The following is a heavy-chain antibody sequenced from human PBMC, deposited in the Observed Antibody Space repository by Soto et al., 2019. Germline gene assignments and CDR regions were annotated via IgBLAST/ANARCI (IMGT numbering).Heavy chain of an antibody. V-gene: IGHV4-31*03. CDR3: ARGYRLSGYSSSWVFDY. D-gene: IGHD6-13*01. J-gene: IGHJ4*02. CDR2: IFYSGST. CDR1: GGSINSGGNY. Sequence: QVQLQESGPGLVKPSQTLSLICTVSGGSINSGGNYWTCIRQHPGKARGWIGYIFYSGSTYYNPFLRSRVTISADTSENQFSTDLSSVTAAATSVYFCARGYRLSGYSSSWVFDYWGQGTLVNVSS.